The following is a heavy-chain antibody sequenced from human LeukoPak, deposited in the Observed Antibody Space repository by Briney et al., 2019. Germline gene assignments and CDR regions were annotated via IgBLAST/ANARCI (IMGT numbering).Heavy chain of an antibody. CDR3: ARGGGGRFFEY. D-gene: IGHD2-15*01. J-gene: IGHJ4*02. CDR1: GGSIGSSSYF. CDR2: MYYSGDT. V-gene: IGHV4-39*02. Sequence: SETLSLTCTVSGGSIGSSSYFWGWIRQLPGKGLEWIGTMYYSGDTYYNPSLKGRVSISVDTSKSHFSLRLSSVTAADTAVYYCARGGGGRFFEYWGKEILVTVSS.